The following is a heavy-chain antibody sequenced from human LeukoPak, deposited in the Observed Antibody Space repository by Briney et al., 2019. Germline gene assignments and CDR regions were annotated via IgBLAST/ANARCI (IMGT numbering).Heavy chain of an antibody. Sequence: ASVKVSCKASGYTFTTYDLNWVRQATGQGLEWMGVMNPKSANTGYAQKFQGRVTMTRDTSINTAYMELSSLRSEDTAIYYCARGKLTHGDYVAVDFWGQGTLVTVSS. CDR1: GYTFTTYD. CDR2: MNPKSANT. CDR3: ARGKLTHGDYVAVDF. D-gene: IGHD4-17*01. J-gene: IGHJ4*02. V-gene: IGHV1-8*01.